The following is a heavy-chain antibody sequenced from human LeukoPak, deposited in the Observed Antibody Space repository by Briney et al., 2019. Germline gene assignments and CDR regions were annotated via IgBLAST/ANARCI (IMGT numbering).Heavy chain of an antibody. Sequence: GGSLRLSCAASRFTFSSYAMGWVRQAPGKGLEWVSAISGSGGSTYYADSVKGRFTISRDNSKNTLYLQMNSLRAEDTAVYYCAKVPGITIFGVVSYWGQGTLVTVSS. CDR2: ISGSGGST. V-gene: IGHV3-23*01. CDR3: AKVPGITIFGVVSY. D-gene: IGHD3-3*01. J-gene: IGHJ4*02. CDR1: RFTFSSYA.